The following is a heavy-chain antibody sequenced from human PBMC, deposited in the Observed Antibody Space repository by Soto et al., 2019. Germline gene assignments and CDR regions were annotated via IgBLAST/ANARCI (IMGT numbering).Heavy chain of an antibody. CDR2: MNPNSGNT. V-gene: IGHV1-8*02. CDR1: GYTFNNYD. J-gene: IGHJ3*02. CDR3: ARDSIPGRPGALDI. D-gene: IGHD6-6*01. Sequence: ASVKVYCKAAGYTFNNYDINWVLQAIGQGLEWMGWMNPNSGNTGYAQNLQGRVTMTRNTSITTAYMELSSLRSEDTAVYYCARDSIPGRPGALDIWGQGTMVTVSS.